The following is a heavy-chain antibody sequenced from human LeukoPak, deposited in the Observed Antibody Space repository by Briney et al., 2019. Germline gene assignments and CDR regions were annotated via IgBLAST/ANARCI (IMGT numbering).Heavy chain of an antibody. V-gene: IGHV4-34*01. CDR1: GGTFSGYY. CDR2: SNDSGGT. J-gene: IGHJ6*03. CDR3: ARSLKGYYYYTDV. Sequence: SETLSLTCAVYGGTFSGYYWSWIRQPPGKRLEWVGESNDSGGTNYNPSLKSRVTISADKSKNQVSLKLNSVTAADTAVYYCARSLKGYYYYTDVWGKGTTVTVSS.